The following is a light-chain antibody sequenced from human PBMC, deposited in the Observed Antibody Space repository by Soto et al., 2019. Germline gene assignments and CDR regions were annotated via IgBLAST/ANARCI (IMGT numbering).Light chain of an antibody. CDR2: GAS. CDR1: QSLSNN. V-gene: IGKV3-15*01. CDR3: QQYNAWRT. J-gene: IGKJ1*01. Sequence: DIVMTQSPATLSVSPGETVTLSCRASQSLSNNLAWYQQKPGQAPRLLIYGASTRATGIPARFSGSGSGTEFTLTIPNLQSEDFAVYFCQQYNAWRTFGPGTKVEV.